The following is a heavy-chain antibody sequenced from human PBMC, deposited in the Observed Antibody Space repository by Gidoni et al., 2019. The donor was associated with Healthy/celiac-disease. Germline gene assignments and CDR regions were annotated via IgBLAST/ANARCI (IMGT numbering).Heavy chain of an antibody. J-gene: IGHJ4*02. CDR3: AKGLGMVYYFDY. Sequence: EVQLVESGGGLVQPGRSLRLSCAASGFTFDDYAMPWVRQAAGKGLWWVSGISWNSGSICYADSVKGRFTISRDNAKNSLYLQMNSLRAEDTALYYCAKGLGMVYYFDYWGQGTLVTVSS. V-gene: IGHV3-9*01. D-gene: IGHD7-27*01. CDR2: ISWNSGSI. CDR1: GFTFDDYA.